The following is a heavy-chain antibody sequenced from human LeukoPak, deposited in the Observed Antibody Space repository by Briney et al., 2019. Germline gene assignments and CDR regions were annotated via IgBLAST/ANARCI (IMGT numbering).Heavy chain of an antibody. D-gene: IGHD1-14*01. Sequence: ASVNVSCKASGYTFTGYYMHLVRRAPGQGLEWMGWINPNSGGTNYAQKFQGRVTMTRDTSISTAYMELSRLRSDDTAVYYCARVRSHFEGRKDDFDIWGQGTMVTVSS. CDR3: ARVRSHFEGRKDDFDI. J-gene: IGHJ3*02. V-gene: IGHV1-2*02. CDR2: INPNSGGT. CDR1: GYTFTGYY.